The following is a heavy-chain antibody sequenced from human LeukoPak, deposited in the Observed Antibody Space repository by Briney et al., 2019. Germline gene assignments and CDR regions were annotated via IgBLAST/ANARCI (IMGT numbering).Heavy chain of an antibody. Sequence: ASVKVSCKASGYTFTGYYMHWVRQAPGQGLEWMGWINPNSGGTNYAQKFQGRVTMTRDTSISTAYMELSRLRSDDTAVYYCARRKVMVRGVMDYWGQGTLVTVSS. J-gene: IGHJ4*02. D-gene: IGHD3-10*01. CDR3: ARRKVMVRGVMDY. CDR2: INPNSGGT. V-gene: IGHV1-2*02. CDR1: GYTFTGYY.